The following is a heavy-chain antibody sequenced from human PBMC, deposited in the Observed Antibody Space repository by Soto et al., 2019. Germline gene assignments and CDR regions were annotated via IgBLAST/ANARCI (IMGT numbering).Heavy chain of an antibody. Sequence: SETLSLTCTVSGGSISSGDYYWGWIRQPPGKGLEWIGYIYYSGSTYYNPSLKSRVTISVDTSKNQFSLKLSSVTAADTAVYYCARERYCSSTSCLNPWGQGTLVTVSS. CDR2: IYYSGST. J-gene: IGHJ5*02. CDR3: ARERYCSSTSCLNP. V-gene: IGHV4-30-4*01. CDR1: GGSISSGDYY. D-gene: IGHD2-2*01.